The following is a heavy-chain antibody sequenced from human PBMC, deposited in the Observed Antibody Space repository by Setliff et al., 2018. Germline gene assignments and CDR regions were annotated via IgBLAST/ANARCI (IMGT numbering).Heavy chain of an antibody. D-gene: IGHD3-3*01. CDR2: ILYGGST. J-gene: IGHJ4*02. Sequence: SETLSLTCTVSGASISSSSYYWAWIRQPPGRGLELIGSILYGGSTYYNPSLKSRVTISIDASKNQFSLKLDSVTAADTAVYYCARTDDYYNFYAYWGQGTLVTVSS. CDR3: ARTDDYYNFYAY. CDR1: GASISSSSYY. V-gene: IGHV4-39*07.